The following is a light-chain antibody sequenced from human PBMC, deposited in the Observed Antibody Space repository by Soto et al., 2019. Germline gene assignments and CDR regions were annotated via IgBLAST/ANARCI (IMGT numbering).Light chain of an antibody. Sequence: QSALTQPASVSGSPGQSITISCTGTSSDIGSYNLVSWYQQHPGKAPKFMIYEGSKRPSGVSNRFSGSKSGNTASLTISGPQAEDEADYYCCSYAGSSSGVFGGGTKVTVL. J-gene: IGLJ3*02. CDR2: EGS. V-gene: IGLV2-23*01. CDR3: CSYAGSSSGV. CDR1: SSDIGSYNL.